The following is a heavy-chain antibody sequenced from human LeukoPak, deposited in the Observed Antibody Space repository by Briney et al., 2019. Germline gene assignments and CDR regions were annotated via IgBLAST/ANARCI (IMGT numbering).Heavy chain of an antibody. CDR2: IRYDGSNK. V-gene: IGHV3-30*02. J-gene: IGHJ6*03. CDR3: AKSGEYYYYYYMDV. Sequence: PGGSPRLSCAASGFTFSSYGMHWVRQAPGKGLEWVAFIRYDGSNKYYADSVKGRFTISRDNSKNTLYLQMNSLRAEDTAVYYCAKSGEYYYYYYMDVWGKGTTVTVSS. D-gene: IGHD6-25*01. CDR1: GFTFSSYG.